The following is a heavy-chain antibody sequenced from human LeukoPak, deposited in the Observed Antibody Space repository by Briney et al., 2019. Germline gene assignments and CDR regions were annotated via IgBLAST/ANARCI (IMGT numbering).Heavy chain of an antibody. D-gene: IGHD4-17*01. V-gene: IGHV4-59*01. CDR1: GGSISSYY. Sequence: PSETLSLTCTVSGGSISSYYWSWIRQPPGKGLEWIGYIYYSGSTNYNPSLKSRVTISVGTSKNQFSLKLSSVTAADMAVYYCVRDVHGDWYFDYWGQGTLVTVSS. CDR2: IYYSGST. J-gene: IGHJ4*02. CDR3: VRDVHGDWYFDY.